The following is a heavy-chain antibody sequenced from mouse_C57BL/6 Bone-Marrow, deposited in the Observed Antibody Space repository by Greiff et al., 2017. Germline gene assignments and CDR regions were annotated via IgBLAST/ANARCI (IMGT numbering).Heavy chain of an antibody. V-gene: IGHV14-4*01. CDR3: TTRDGNPRYFDV. Sequence: VQLQQSGAELVRPGASVKLSCTASGFNIKDDYMHWVKQRPEQGLEWIGWIDPENGDPEYASKFQGKATITADTFSNTAYLQLSSLTSEDPAVYYCTTRDGNPRYFDVWAQGPRSPSPQ. D-gene: IGHD2-1*01. CDR1: GFNIKDDY. CDR2: IDPENGDP. J-gene: IGHJ1*03.